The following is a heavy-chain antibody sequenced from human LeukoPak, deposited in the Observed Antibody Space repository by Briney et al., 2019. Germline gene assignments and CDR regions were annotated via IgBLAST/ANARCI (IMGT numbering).Heavy chain of an antibody. V-gene: IGHV4-61*01. CDR1: GGSISSSSYY. CDR3: ARVTGYMIEDYFDY. D-gene: IGHD3-22*01. CDR2: IYYSGST. J-gene: IGHJ4*02. Sequence: ASDTLSLTCTVSGGSISSSSYYWSWIRQPPGKGLEWIGHIYYSGSTNYNPSLKSRVTISVDTSKNQFSLKLSSVTAADTAVYYCARVTGYMIEDYFDYWGQGTLVTVSS.